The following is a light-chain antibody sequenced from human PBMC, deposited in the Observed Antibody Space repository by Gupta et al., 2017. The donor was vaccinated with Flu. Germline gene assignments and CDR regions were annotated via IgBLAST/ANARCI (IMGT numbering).Light chain of an antibody. CDR3: SSYTRSSTQV. CDR2: EVS. CDR1: SSDVGGYNY. J-gene: IGLJ3*02. Sequence: QSALTQPASVSGSPGQSITIPCTGTSSDVGGYNYVSWYQQHPGKVPKLIMCEVSNRPPGVSNRFSGSKSGNTASLTISGLQAEEEADYHCSSYTRSSTQVFGGGTKLTVL. V-gene: IGLV2-14*01.